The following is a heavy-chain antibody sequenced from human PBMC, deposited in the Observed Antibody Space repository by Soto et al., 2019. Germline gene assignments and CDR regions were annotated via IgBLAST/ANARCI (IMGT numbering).Heavy chain of an antibody. V-gene: IGHV1-2*04. J-gene: IGHJ6*03. CDR3: ARDGYGDYQRDYYYYYMDV. Sequence: ASVKVSCKGSGYTFTGYYMHWVRQAPGQGLEWMGWINPNSGGTNYAQKFQGWVTMTRDTSISTAYMELSRLRSDDTAVYYCARDGYGDYQRDYYYYYMDVWGKATTVTVSS. D-gene: IGHD4-17*01. CDR2: INPNSGGT. CDR1: GYTFTGYY.